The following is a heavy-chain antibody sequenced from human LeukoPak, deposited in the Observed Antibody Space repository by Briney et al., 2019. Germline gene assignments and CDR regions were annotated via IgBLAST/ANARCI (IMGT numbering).Heavy chain of an antibody. J-gene: IGHJ4*01. CDR1: GFIFSHYG. Sequence: GGSLRLSCAASGFIFSHYGMHWVRQAPGKGLEWVAVIWSDGRNRFYAGSVKGRFTISRDNAQNTVFLQINSLRAEDTAMYYCARDAQRGFDYSNSLRYWGQGTLVTVSS. CDR3: ARDAQRGFDYSNSLRY. CDR2: IWSDGRNR. V-gene: IGHV3-33*01. D-gene: IGHD4-11*01.